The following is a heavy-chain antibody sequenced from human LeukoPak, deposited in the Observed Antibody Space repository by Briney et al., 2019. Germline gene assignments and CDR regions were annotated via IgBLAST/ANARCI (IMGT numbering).Heavy chain of an antibody. J-gene: IGHJ4*02. CDR2: IYYSGST. CDR3: ARTIGYCSSTSCYVEDYFDY. D-gene: IGHD2-2*01. V-gene: IGHV4-59*01. Sequence: SETLSLTCTVSGGSISSYYWSWIRQPPGKRLEWIGYIYYSGSTNYNPSLKGRVTISLDTSKNQFSLKLSSVTAADTAVYYCARTIGYCSSTSCYVEDYFDYWGQGTLVTVSS. CDR1: GGSISSYY.